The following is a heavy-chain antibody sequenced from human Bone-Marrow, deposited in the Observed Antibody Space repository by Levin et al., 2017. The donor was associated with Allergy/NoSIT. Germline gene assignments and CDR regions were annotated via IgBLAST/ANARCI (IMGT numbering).Heavy chain of an antibody. CDR3: ARDRDGAGFFDY. J-gene: IGHJ4*02. CDR2: IYSNGRT. V-gene: IGHV4-59*11. CDR1: GDSMNALY. Sequence: SETLSLTCSVSGDSMNALYWSWIRQSPGKGLEWIGHIYSNGRTNYNPSLKSRVTISVDTSKSQFSLDLNSVIAADTALYYCARDRDGAGFFDYWGQGALITVSS. D-gene: IGHD5-24*01.